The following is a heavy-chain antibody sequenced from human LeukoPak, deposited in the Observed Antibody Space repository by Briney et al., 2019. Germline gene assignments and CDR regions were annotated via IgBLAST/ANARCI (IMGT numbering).Heavy chain of an antibody. Sequence: GGSLRLSCAASGFTFSSYWMSWVRQAPGKGLEWVANIKQDGSEKYYVDSVKGRFTISRDNAKNSLYLQMNSLRAEDTAVYYCARDYSGYDEDLFDYWGQGTLVTVSS. CDR3: ARDYSGYDEDLFDY. D-gene: IGHD5-12*01. CDR1: GFTFSSYW. V-gene: IGHV3-7*01. J-gene: IGHJ4*02. CDR2: IKQDGSEK.